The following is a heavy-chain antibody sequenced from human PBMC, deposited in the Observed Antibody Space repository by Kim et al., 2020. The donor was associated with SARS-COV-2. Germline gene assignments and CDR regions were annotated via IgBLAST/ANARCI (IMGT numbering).Heavy chain of an antibody. J-gene: IGHJ2*01. V-gene: IGHV3-23*01. CDR1: GFTFSSYA. CDR2: ISGSGGST. Sequence: GGSLRLSCAASGFTFSSYAMSWVRQAPGKGLEWVSAISGSGGSTYYADSVKGRFTISRDNSKNTLYLQMNSLRAEDTAVYYCAKDRAYSSGWTLWYFDLWGRGTLVTVSS. D-gene: IGHD6-19*01. CDR3: AKDRAYSSGWTLWYFDL.